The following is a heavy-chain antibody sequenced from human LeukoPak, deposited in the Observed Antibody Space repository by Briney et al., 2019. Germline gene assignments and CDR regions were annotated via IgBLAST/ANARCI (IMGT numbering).Heavy chain of an antibody. CDR1: GFTISSYC. CDR3: ARENSGSYREFDY. D-gene: IGHD1-26*01. CDR2: IYTGGSN. V-gene: IGHV4-4*07. J-gene: IGHJ4*02. Sequence: SETLSLTCTVSGFTISSYCWIWVRQAAGKGLEWMGLIYTGGSNNYNASHERGVIISVNTSTNQLSLNLSSVTAADTAVFYCARENSGSYREFDYWGQGTLVTVSS.